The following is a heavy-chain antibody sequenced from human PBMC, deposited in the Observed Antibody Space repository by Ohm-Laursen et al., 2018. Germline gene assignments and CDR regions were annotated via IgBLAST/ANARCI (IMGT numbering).Heavy chain of an antibody. V-gene: IGHV1-8*01. J-gene: IGHJ4*02. CDR1: GYTFTSYD. D-gene: IGHD2-2*01. Sequence: GASVKVSCKASGYTFTSYDINWVRQATGQGLEWMGWMNPNSGNTGHAQKFQGRVTMTRNTSISTAYMELSSLRSEDTAVYYCARGYCSSTSCHRTGDYWGQGTLVTVSS. CDR2: MNPNSGNT. CDR3: ARGYCSSTSCHRTGDY.